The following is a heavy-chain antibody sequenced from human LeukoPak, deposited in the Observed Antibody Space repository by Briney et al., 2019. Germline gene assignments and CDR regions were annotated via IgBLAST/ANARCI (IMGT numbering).Heavy chain of an antibody. CDR3: AIGPQSSGWYRVDY. CDR2: IYSGGDT. V-gene: IGHV4-4*07. Sequence: PSETLSLTCTVSGGSISSFYWSWIRQPAGKGLEWIGRIYSGGDTNYNPSLKSRVTMSVDTSKNQFSLKLSSVTAADTAVYYCAIGPQSSGWYRVDYWGQGTLVTVSS. J-gene: IGHJ4*02. D-gene: IGHD6-19*01. CDR1: GGSISSFY.